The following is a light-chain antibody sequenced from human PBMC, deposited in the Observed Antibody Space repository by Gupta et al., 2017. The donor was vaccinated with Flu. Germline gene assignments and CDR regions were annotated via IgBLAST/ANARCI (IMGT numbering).Light chain of an antibody. J-gene: IGKJ2*01. V-gene: IGKV3-15*01. Sequence: ERATLSCRASQSVRRKLAGYQQKPGQDPRLLIYGASTRAADIPARFSGSGSGTEFTLTISSLQSEDFAVYYCQQYSDWSLYTFGQGTKLEIK. CDR2: GAS. CDR3: QQYSDWSLYT. CDR1: QSVRRK.